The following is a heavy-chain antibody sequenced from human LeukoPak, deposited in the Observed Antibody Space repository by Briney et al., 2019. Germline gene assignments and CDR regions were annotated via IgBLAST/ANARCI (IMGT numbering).Heavy chain of an antibody. J-gene: IGHJ4*02. V-gene: IGHV3-30*02. D-gene: IGHD2-8*01. CDR1: GFIFSSFG. CDR2: VRFDGGEK. Sequence: GGSLSLPCAASGFIFSSFGIHWVRQTPGKGLEWVAFVRFDGGEKYYADSVKGRFTVPKDNSKNTLYLQINSLRPEDTAVYYCAKGGARDVWYFAYWGLGVLVTVSS. CDR3: AKGGARDVWYFAY.